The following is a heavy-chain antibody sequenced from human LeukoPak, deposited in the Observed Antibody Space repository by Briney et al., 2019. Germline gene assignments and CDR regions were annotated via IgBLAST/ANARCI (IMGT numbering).Heavy chain of an antibody. CDR1: GFTFNTYG. Sequence: GGSLRLSCAASGFTFNTYGIHWVRQAPGKGLEWVAFIRYDGSNKYYADSVKGRFTISRDNSKNTLYLQMNSLRAEDTAVYYCAKDDGNYGSGRDYMDVWGKGTTVTISS. V-gene: IGHV3-30*02. CDR3: AKDDGNYGSGRDYMDV. D-gene: IGHD3-10*01. CDR2: IRYDGSNK. J-gene: IGHJ6*03.